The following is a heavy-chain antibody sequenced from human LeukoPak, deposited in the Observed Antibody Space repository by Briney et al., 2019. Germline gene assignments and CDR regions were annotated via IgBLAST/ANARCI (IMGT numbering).Heavy chain of an antibody. CDR3: ARRKGYSYGFDY. CDR1: GGSISSHY. V-gene: IGHV4-59*11. D-gene: IGHD5-18*01. J-gene: IGHJ4*02. CDR2: IYYSGST. Sequence: SETLSLTCTVSGGSISSHYWGWIRQPPGKGLEWIGYIYYSGSTNYNPPLKSRVTISVDTSKNQFSLKLSSVTAADTAVYYCARRKGYSYGFDYWGQGTLVTVSS.